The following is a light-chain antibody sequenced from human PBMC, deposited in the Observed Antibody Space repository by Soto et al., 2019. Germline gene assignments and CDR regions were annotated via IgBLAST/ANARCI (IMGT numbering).Light chain of an antibody. V-gene: IGKV1-39*01. CDR1: QTISSY. CDR3: QQSDSIPWT. CDR2: GTS. Sequence: DIQMTQSPASLSASVGDRGTILCRASQTISSYLNWYQQKPGKAPKLLIYGTSRLQSGVPSRFSGSGSGTDFTLTISSLRSEDFATYFCQQSDSIPWTFGQGTKVDIK. J-gene: IGKJ1*01.